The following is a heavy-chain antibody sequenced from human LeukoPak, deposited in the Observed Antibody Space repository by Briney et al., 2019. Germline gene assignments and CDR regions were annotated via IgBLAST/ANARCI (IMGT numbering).Heavy chain of an antibody. D-gene: IGHD3-10*01. Sequence: SETLSLTCSASGDSISQPINNYYWTWIRQPPGKGLEWIGYIYYSGSTNYNPSLKSRVTISVDTSKNQFSLKLSSVTAADTAVYYCARTAHYYGSGSYYNGVDGIVNWFDPWGQGTLVTVSS. CDR1: GDSISQPINNYY. J-gene: IGHJ5*02. V-gene: IGHV4-61*01. CDR3: ARTAHYYGSGSYYNGVDGIVNWFDP. CDR2: IYYSGST.